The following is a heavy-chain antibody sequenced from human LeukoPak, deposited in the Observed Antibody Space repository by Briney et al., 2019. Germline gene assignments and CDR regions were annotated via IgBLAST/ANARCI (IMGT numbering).Heavy chain of an antibody. V-gene: IGHV4-61*02. Sequence: PSETLSLTCTVSGASISSGSYYWTWIRQPAGKGLEWIGRIHTSGGTNYNPSLRSRVTISIDSSRRQFSLRLTSVTVADTAVYYCARVDLAVADGGYDFDIWGQGTKVTVSS. D-gene: IGHD6-13*01. CDR1: GASISSGSYY. CDR3: ARVDLAVADGGYDFDI. CDR2: IHTSGGT. J-gene: IGHJ3*02.